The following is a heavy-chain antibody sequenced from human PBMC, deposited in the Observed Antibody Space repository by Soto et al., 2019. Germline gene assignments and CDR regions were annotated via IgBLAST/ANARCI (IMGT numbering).Heavy chain of an antibody. CDR1: GFTFSSYW. J-gene: IGHJ4*02. CDR2: INSDGSEK. CDR3: AQISSCGGDCSTYY. V-gene: IGHV3-74*01. D-gene: IGHD2-21*02. Sequence: GESLRLSCAASGFTFSSYWMHWVRQAPGKGLVWVSRINSDGSEKYYGDSVKGRFTISRDNAKKTLYLQMNSLRAEDTAVYFCAQISSCGGDCSTYYWGQGTQVTVSS.